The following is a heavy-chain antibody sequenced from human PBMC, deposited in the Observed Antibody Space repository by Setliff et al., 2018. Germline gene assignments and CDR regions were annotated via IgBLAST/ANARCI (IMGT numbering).Heavy chain of an antibody. J-gene: IGHJ3*02. CDR2: INPNSGGT. CDR1: GSTFTGYY. CDR3: ARELVIIATWGNSAMGEAFDI. D-gene: IGHD3-16*01. Sequence: ASVKVSCKASGSTFTGYYMHWVRQAPGQGLEWMGWINPNSGGTNYAQKFQGRVTMTRDTSISTAYMELSGLRSDDTAVYYCARELVIIATWGNSAMGEAFDIWGQGTMVTVSS. V-gene: IGHV1-2*02.